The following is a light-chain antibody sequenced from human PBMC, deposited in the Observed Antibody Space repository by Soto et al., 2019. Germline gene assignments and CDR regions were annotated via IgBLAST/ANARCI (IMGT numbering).Light chain of an antibody. CDR3: QQYNDWPYT. V-gene: IGKV3-15*01. CDR2: GGL. J-gene: IGKJ2*01. CDR1: QSVGNK. Sequence: VMTQSPATLSVSPGERGTLSCRASQSVGNKVAWYQQKPGQAPRLLIYGGLTSVIGTPARFRSSGSGTEFTLTISSLQSEDLAVYYCQQYNDWPYTFGQGTNLEIK.